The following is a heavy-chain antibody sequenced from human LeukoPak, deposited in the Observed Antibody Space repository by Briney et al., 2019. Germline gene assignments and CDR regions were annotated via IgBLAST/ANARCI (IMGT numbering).Heavy chain of an antibody. D-gene: IGHD6-13*01. J-gene: IGHJ4*02. V-gene: IGHV3-23*01. CDR3: ANPAGYSSSWYNFDYFDY. CDR2: ISGSDGST. CDR1: GFTFSSYA. Sequence: GSLRLSCAASGFTFSSYAMSWVRQAPGKGLEWVSAISGSDGSTYYADSVKGRFTISRDNSKNTLYLQMNSLRAEDTAVYYCANPAGYSSSWYNFDYFDYWGQGTLVTVSS.